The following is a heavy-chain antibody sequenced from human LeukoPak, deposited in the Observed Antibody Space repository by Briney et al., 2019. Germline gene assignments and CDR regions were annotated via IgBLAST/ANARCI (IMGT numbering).Heavy chain of an antibody. CDR3: AKSAAGYYYFGMDV. J-gene: IGHJ6*02. Sequence: SETLSLTCTVSGGAISSYYWSWIRQPPGKGLEWIGYIYYSGSTNYNPSLKSRVTISVDTAKNQFSLKLSSVTAADTAVYYCAKSAAGYYYFGMDVWGQGTTVTVSS. CDR2: IYYSGST. V-gene: IGHV4-59*01. D-gene: IGHD6-13*01. CDR1: GGAISSYY.